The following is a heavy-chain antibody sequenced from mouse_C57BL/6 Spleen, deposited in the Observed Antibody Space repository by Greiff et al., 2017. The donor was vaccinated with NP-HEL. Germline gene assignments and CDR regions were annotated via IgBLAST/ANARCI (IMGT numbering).Heavy chain of an antibody. D-gene: IGHD2-4*01. CDR2: IHPNSGST. CDR3: ARRVITGAMDY. Sequence: QVQLQQPGAELVKPGASVKLSCKASGYTFTSYWMHWVKQRPGQGLEWIGMIHPNSGSTNYNEKFKSKATLTVDKSSSTAYMQLSSLTSEDSAVYYCARRVITGAMDYWGQGTSVTVSS. J-gene: IGHJ4*01. V-gene: IGHV1-64*01. CDR1: GYTFTSYW.